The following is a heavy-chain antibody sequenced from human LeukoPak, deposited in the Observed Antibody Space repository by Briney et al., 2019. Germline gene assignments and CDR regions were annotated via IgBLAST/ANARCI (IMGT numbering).Heavy chain of an antibody. V-gene: IGHV3-7*04. CDR3: ARYGSIAAAGTFDY. J-gene: IGHJ4*02. CDR1: GFTFSSYW. CDR2: VKQDGREK. Sequence: SLRLSCAASGFTFSSYWMSWVRQAPGKWLEWVANVKQDGREKYYVDSVKGRFTTSRDKAKNSLYLQMNSLRAEDTAVYYCARYGSIAAAGTFDYWGQGPLVTVS. D-gene: IGHD6-13*01.